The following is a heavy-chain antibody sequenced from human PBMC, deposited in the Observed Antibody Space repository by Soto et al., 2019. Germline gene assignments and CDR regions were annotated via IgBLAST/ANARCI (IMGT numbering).Heavy chain of an antibody. J-gene: IGHJ4*02. Sequence: GGSLRLSCAASGFTFSSDAMSWVRQAPGKGLEWVSAISGSGGSTYYADSVKGRFTISRDNSKNTLYLQMNSLRAEDTAVYYCAKGEDIVVVVAASPPYYFDYWGQGTLVTVSS. CDR3: AKGEDIVVVVAASPPYYFDY. CDR2: ISGSGGST. V-gene: IGHV3-23*01. D-gene: IGHD2-15*01. CDR1: GFTFSSDA.